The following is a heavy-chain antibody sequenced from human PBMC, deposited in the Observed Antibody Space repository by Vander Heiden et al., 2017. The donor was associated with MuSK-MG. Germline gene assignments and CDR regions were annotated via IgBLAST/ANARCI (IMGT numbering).Heavy chain of an antibody. J-gene: IGHJ3*02. CDR2: IKQDGTEK. Sequence: EVQLVESGGGLVQPGGSLRLSCAASGLTFSTDWMTWVRQAPGKGLEWVANIKQDGTEKYYVDSLKGRFTISRDNAKNSLFLQMNSLRAEDTAVYYCARLYCSGGRCYSSFDIWGQGTMVTVSS. D-gene: IGHD2-15*01. V-gene: IGHV3-7*03. CDR1: GLTFSTDW. CDR3: ARLYCSGGRCYSSFDI.